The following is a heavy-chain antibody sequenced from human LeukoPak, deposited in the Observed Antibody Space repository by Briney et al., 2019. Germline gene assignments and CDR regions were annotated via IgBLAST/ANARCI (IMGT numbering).Heavy chain of an antibody. CDR3: ARDSGTGTEDY. V-gene: IGHV3-48*03. D-gene: IGHD1-1*01. Sequence: GGSLRLSCAASGFTFSSYEMTWVRQAPGKGLEWVSYISSSTIYYADSVKGRFTISRDNAKNSLYLQMNSLRAEDTAVYYCARDSGTGTEDYWGQGTLVTVSS. CDR2: ISSSTI. J-gene: IGHJ4*02. CDR1: GFTFSSYE.